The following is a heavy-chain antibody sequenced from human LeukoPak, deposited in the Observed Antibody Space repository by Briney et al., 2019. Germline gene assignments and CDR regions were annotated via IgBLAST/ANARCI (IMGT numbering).Heavy chain of an antibody. V-gene: IGHV4-59*01. CDR1: GGSFSGYY. CDR3: ARRPNYYYYGMDV. J-gene: IGHJ6*02. Sequence: SETLSLTCAVYGGSFSGYYWSWIRQPPGKGLEWIGYIYYSGSTNYNPSLKSRVTISVDTSKNQFSLKLSSVTAADTAVYYCARRPNYYYYGMDVWGQGTTVTVSS. CDR2: IYYSGST.